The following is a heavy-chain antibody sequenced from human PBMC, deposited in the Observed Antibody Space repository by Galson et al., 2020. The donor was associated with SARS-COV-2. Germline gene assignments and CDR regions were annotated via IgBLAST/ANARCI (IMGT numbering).Heavy chain of an antibody. J-gene: IGHJ4*02. CDR1: GFTFNSYA. V-gene: IGHV3-30*18. Sequence: GGSLRLSCAASGFTFNSYAMHWVRQAPGKGLEWVTSISSDANTKYYADSVKGRFTISRDNSKNTLFLQMNSLRAEDTAVYYCAKDKPLGGLTGVFVDYWGQGTLVTVSS. CDR2: ISSDANTK. D-gene: IGHD7-27*01. CDR3: AKDKPLGGLTGVFVDY.